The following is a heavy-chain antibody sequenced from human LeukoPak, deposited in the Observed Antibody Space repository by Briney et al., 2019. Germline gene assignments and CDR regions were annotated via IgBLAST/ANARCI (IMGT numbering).Heavy chain of an antibody. J-gene: IGHJ6*02. CDR3: AKAVGMGYYYYGMDV. CDR1: GFTFSSYA. D-gene: IGHD1-14*01. CDR2: ISGSGGST. Sequence: GGSLRLSSAASGFTFSSYAMSWVRQAPGKGLEWVSAISGSGGSTYYADSVKGRFTISRDNSKNTLYLQMNSLRAEDTAVYYCAKAVGMGYYYYGMDVWGQGTTVTVSS. V-gene: IGHV3-23*01.